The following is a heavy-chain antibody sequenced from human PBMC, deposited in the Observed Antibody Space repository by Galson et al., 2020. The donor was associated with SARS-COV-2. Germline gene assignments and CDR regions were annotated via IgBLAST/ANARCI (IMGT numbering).Heavy chain of an antibody. J-gene: IGHJ4*02. V-gene: IGHV3-23*01. CDR2: ISAGGGTT. Sequence: GGSLRLSCAISGFTFSGNAMSWVRQAPGKGLEWVSGISAGGGTTFYADSVKGRFTISRDSSKNTLFLQMNSLRAEDTALYYWARGFDGYDYDGFDYWGQGTLVTVSS. D-gene: IGHD5-12*01. CDR3: ARGFDGYDYDGFDY. CDR1: GFTFSGNA.